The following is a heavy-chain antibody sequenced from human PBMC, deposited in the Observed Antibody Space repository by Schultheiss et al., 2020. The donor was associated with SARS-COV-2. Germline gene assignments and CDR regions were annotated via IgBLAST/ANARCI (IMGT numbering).Heavy chain of an antibody. CDR1: GFTFDDYA. J-gene: IGHJ6*03. Sequence: GGSLRLSCAASGFTFDDYAMHWVRQAPGKGLEWVSGISWNSGSIGYADSVKGRFTISRDNSKNTLYLQMNSLRVEDTAVYYCARDRDYYYMDVWGKGTTVTVSS. CDR3: ARDRDYYYMDV. V-gene: IGHV3-9*01. CDR2: ISWNSGSI.